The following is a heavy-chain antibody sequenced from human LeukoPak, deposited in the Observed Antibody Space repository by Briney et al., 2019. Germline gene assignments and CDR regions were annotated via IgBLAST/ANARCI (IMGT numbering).Heavy chain of an antibody. D-gene: IGHD3-10*01. CDR3: AKDWDDYYGSGSYFDY. V-gene: IGHV3-30*02. Sequence: GSLRLSCAASGFTFSSYGMHWVRQAPGKGLEWVAFIRYDGSNKYYADSVKGRFTMSRDNSKNTLYLQMNSLRAEDMAVYYCAKDWDDYYGSGSYFDYWGQGTLVTVSS. CDR2: IRYDGSNK. CDR1: GFTFSSYG. J-gene: IGHJ4*02.